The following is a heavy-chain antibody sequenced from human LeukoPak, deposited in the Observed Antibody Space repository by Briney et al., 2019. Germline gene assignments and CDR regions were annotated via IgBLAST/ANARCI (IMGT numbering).Heavy chain of an antibody. V-gene: IGHV4-59*08. J-gene: IGHJ4*02. CDR1: GDPISSYY. CDR2: IYYSGST. D-gene: IGHD3-22*01. Sequence: SETLSLICTVSGDPISSYYWSWIRQPPGKGLEWIGYIYYSGSTNYNPSLKSRVTISVDTSKNQFSLKLSSVTAADTAVYYCARTSSGYYSYFDYWGQGTLVTVSS. CDR3: ARTSSGYYSYFDY.